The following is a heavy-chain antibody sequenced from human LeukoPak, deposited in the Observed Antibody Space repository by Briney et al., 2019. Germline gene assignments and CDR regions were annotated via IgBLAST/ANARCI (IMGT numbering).Heavy chain of an antibody. V-gene: IGHV3-15*01. J-gene: IGHJ4*02. Sequence: GGSLRLSCAASGFTFSDAWMNWVRQAPGKGLEWVGRIKSKTDGETIDYAAPVKGRFTISRDNTWTTVFLQMTSLTPEDSGVYYCAKDPNQLLTLDHWGQGTLVTVSS. D-gene: IGHD1-1*01. CDR2: IKSKTDGETI. CDR1: GFTFSDAW. CDR3: AKDPNQLLTLDH.